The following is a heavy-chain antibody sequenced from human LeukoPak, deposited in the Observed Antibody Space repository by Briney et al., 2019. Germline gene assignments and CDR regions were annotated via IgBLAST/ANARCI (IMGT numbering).Heavy chain of an antibody. CDR1: GFTFSNYG. V-gene: IGHV3-30*03. CDR2: ISYAGSNQ. J-gene: IGHJ4*02. D-gene: IGHD4-17*01. Sequence: GGSLRLSCAASGFTFSNYGMHSVRQAPGKGLEWVAVISYAGSNQYYADSVKGRFTISRDNANSSLYLQMNSLRAEDTAICYCARDSFYGDPDYWGQGTLVTVSS. CDR3: ARDSFYGDPDY.